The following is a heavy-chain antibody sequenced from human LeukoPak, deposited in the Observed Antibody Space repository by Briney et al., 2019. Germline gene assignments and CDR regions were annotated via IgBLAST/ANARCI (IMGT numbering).Heavy chain of an antibody. D-gene: IGHD3-22*01. CDR1: GGTFSSYA. CDR2: IIPIFGTA. Sequence: SVKVSCKASGGTFSSYAISWVRQAPEQGLEWMGGIIPIFGTANYAQKFQGRVTITTDESTSTAYMELSSLRSEDTAVYYCARDDYDSSGFFDYWGQGTLVTVSS. V-gene: IGHV1-69*05. CDR3: ARDDYDSSGFFDY. J-gene: IGHJ4*02.